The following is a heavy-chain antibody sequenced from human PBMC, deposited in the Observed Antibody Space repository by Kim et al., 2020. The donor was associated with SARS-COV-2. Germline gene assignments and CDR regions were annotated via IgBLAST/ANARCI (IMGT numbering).Heavy chain of an antibody. CDR2: INTNTGKP. J-gene: IGHJ3*02. CDR1: GSSFTSYA. CDR3: ASYDAFDM. V-gene: IGHV7-4-1*02. Sequence: ASVKVSCKTSGSSFTSYAMNWVRQAPGQELEWMGWINTNTGKPAYAQGFTGRFVFSLDTSVSTAYLQISSLRAEDTAVYYCASYDAFDMWGQGTMVTVSS.